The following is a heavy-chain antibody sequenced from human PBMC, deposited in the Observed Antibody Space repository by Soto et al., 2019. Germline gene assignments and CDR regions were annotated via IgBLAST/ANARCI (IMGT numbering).Heavy chain of an antibody. CDR3: ARESWVVPAIRGYYGMDV. CDR2: IYYSGST. D-gene: IGHD2-2*01. V-gene: IGHV4-31*03. Sequence: PSETLSLTCTVSGGSISSGGYYWSWIRQHPGKGLEWIGYIYYSGSTYYNPSLKSRVTISVDTSKNQFSLKLSSVTAADTAVYYCARESWVVPAIRGYYGMDVWGQGTTVTVSS. CDR1: GGSISSGGYY. J-gene: IGHJ6*02.